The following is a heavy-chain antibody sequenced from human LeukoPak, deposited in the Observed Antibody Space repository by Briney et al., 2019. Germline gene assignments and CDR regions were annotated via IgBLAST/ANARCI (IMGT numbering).Heavy chain of an antibody. Sequence: SETLSLTCSVSGGSITGYYWSWIRQPPGKGLEWIGYIYYSGSTNYNPSLKSRLTMLLDTSKNQVSPKLTSVTAADTAVYYCARGRLGELTLFDYWGQGTLVTISS. J-gene: IGHJ4*01. CDR1: GGSITGYY. V-gene: IGHV4-59*08. D-gene: IGHD3-16*02. CDR2: IYYSGST. CDR3: ARGRLGELTLFDY.